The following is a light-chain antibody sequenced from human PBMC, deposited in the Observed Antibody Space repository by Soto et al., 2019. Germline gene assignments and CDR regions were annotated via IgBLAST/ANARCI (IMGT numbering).Light chain of an antibody. V-gene: IGLV1-40*01. Sequence: QPVLTQPPSVSGAPGQRVTISCTGSSSNIGAGYDVHWYQQLPGTAPKLLIHANTNRPSGVPDRFSGSKSGTSASLAITGLQAEDEADYYCQSYDSSLSGVVFGGGTKLTVL. J-gene: IGLJ2*01. CDR2: ANT. CDR3: QSYDSSLSGVV. CDR1: SSNIGAGYD.